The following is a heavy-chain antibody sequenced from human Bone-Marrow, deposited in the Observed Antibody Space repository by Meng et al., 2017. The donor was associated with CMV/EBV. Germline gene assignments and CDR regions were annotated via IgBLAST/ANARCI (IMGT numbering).Heavy chain of an antibody. D-gene: IGHD3-3*01. CDR2: FDFEDGET. Sequence: ASVKVSCKASGDTFSNYDIHWVRQATGQGLEWVGGFDFEDGETIYAQKFQGRVTMTEDTSTDTAYMELSSLRSEDTAVYYCASTDYDFWSGYHTGVDVWGQGTTVTVSS. CDR1: GDTFSNYD. V-gene: IGHV1-24*01. J-gene: IGHJ6*02. CDR3: ASTDYDFWSGYHTGVDV.